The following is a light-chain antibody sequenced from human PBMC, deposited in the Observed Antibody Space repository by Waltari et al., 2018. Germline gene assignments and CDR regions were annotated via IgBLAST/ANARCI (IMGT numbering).Light chain of an antibody. J-gene: IGLJ2*01. Sequence: QSALNQPRSVSGSPGQSVTISCTGTSSDVGGYNYVSWYQQHPGKAPKFMIYDVSKRPSGVPDRVSGSKSGNTASLTISGLQAEDEADYYCCSYAGSYTLGIFGGGTKLTVL. CDR2: DVS. CDR1: SSDVGGYNY. V-gene: IGLV2-11*01. CDR3: CSYAGSYTLGI.